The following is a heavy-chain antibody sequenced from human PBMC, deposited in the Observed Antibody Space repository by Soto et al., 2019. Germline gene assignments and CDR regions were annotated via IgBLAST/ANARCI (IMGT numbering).Heavy chain of an antibody. Sequence: GGSLRLSCAASGFIFDDYAMHWVRQAPGKGLEWVSGISWNSGSIGYADSVKGRFTISRDNAKNSLYLQMNSLKTEDTALYYCAKDPSHDFSSGYYGFDYWGQGTLVTVSS. D-gene: IGHD3-3*01. J-gene: IGHJ4*02. CDR3: AKDPSHDFSSGYYGFDY. V-gene: IGHV3-9*01. CDR1: GFIFDDYA. CDR2: ISWNSGSI.